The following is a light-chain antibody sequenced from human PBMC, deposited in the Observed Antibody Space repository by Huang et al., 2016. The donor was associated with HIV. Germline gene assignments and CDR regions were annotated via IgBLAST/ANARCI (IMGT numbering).Light chain of an antibody. CDR2: GAS. Sequence: DIVLAQSPATLSVSPGERATLFCRASQRVSSNLAWYQQKRGQAPRLLIYGASSRANGSSARFSGSGSGTEFTLTISSLQSEDFAVYYCQQYNNWPPWTFGQGTKVEIK. J-gene: IGKJ1*01. V-gene: IGKV3-15*01. CDR1: QRVSSN. CDR3: QQYNNWPPWT.